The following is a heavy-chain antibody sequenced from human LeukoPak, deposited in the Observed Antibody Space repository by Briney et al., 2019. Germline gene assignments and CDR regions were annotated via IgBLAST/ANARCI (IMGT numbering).Heavy chain of an antibody. V-gene: IGHV3-11*04. Sequence: GGSLRLSCAASGFTFSDYYMSWIRQAPGRGLEWVSYISSSGSTIYYADSVKGRLTISRDNAKNSLYLQTNSLRAEDTAVYYCAREGHPPGVDYWGQGTLVTVSS. CDR3: AREGHPPGVDY. CDR2: ISSSGSTI. CDR1: GFTFSDYY. J-gene: IGHJ4*02.